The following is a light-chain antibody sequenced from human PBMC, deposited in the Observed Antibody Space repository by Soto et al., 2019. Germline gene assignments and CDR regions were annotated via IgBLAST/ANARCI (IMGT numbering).Light chain of an antibody. CDR2: YAS. Sequence: TQSPSSLSASVGDEVTITCRASEAIGYYLAWFQQKPGRAPKALISYASELESGVPAKFSGTGSATDFTLTITNLQPDDSATYYCHQYYYFPPSFGPGTRLEI. J-gene: IGKJ2*01. CDR1: EAIGYY. CDR3: HQYYYFPPS. V-gene: IGKV1-16*02.